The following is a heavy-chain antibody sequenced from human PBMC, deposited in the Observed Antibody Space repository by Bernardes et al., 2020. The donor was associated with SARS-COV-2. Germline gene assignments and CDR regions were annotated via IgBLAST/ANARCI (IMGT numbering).Heavy chain of an antibody. CDR1: GFTSRNAW. V-gene: IGHV3-15*07. J-gene: IGHJ4*02. D-gene: IGHD3-22*01. CDR3: TTGAGIYNDSSGFSYYIDF. Sequence: RGSLRPSCTASGFTSRNAWRNHARQAPGKALEWVGHTKRNTEAGTTDYAPPVKGRFTISGDDSKNTMYLQMNSLKTEDTAVYYCTTGAGIYNDSSGFSYYIDFRGQGTLVTVSS. CDR2: TKRNTEAGTT.